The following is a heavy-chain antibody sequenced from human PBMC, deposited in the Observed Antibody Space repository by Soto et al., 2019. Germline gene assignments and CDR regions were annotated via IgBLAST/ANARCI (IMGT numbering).Heavy chain of an antibody. CDR2: IYHSGST. J-gene: IGHJ6*02. D-gene: IGHD1-1*01. CDR1: GGSISSSNW. V-gene: IGHV4-4*02. CDR3: ARDRKWIQLDYYYGMDV. Sequence: QVQLQESGPGLVKPSGTLSLTCAVSGGSISSSNWWSWVRPPPGKGLEWIGEIYHSGSTNYNPSLKSRVTISVDKSKNQFSLKLSSVTAADTAVYYCARDRKWIQLDYYYGMDVWGQGTTVTVSS.